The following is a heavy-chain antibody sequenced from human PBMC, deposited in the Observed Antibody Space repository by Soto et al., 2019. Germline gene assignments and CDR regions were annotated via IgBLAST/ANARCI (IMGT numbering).Heavy chain of an antibody. CDR2: ISYDGSNK. CDR1: GFTFSSYG. Sequence: ESGGGVVQPGRSLRLSCAASGFTFSSYGMHWVRQAPGKGLEWVAVISYDGSNKYYADSVKGRFTISRDNSKNTLYLQMNSLRAEDTAVYYCAKDSLGGGDYWGQGTLVTVSS. CDR3: AKDSLGGGDY. J-gene: IGHJ4*02. V-gene: IGHV3-30*18.